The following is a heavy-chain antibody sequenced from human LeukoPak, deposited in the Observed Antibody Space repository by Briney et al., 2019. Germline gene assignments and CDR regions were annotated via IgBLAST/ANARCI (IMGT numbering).Heavy chain of an antibody. D-gene: IGHD3-22*01. J-gene: IGHJ3*02. CDR2: ISGSGDST. Sequence: GSLRLSCAASGFTFTTYVMSWVRQAPGKGLEWISVISGSGDSTYYADSVKGRFTISRDNSKNTLYLQMNSLRAEDTAVYYCAKTSPPSYYYDSSGYAFDIWGQGTMVTVSS. CDR3: AKTSPPSYYYDSSGYAFDI. V-gene: IGHV3-23*01. CDR1: GFTFTTYV.